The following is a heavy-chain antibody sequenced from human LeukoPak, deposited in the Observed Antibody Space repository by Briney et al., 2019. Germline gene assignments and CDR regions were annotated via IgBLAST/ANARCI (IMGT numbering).Heavy chain of an antibody. J-gene: IGHJ6*04. D-gene: IGHD4-17*01. V-gene: IGHV1-3*01. CDR2: INAGNGNT. CDR3: ARDHNGDYPGYYGMDV. Sequence: GASVNVSCKASGYTFTRYAMHWVRQAPGQRREWMGWINAGNGNTKYSQKFQGRVTITRDTSASTAYMELSSLRSEDTAVYYCARDHNGDYPGYYGMDVWGKGTTVTVSS. CDR1: GYTFTRYA.